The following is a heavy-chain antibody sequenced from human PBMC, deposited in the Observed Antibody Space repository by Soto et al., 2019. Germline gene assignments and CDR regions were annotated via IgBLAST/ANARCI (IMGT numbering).Heavy chain of an antibody. Sequence: GGSLRLSCAASGFTFSTYWMHWVRQAPGKGLVWVSRIKSDGSSTSYADSVKGRFTISRDNAKNTLYLQMNSLRVEDTAVYYCARSDWFDPWGQGTLVTVS. CDR3: ARSDWFDP. V-gene: IGHV3-74*01. CDR1: GFTFSTYW. CDR2: IKSDGSST. J-gene: IGHJ5*02.